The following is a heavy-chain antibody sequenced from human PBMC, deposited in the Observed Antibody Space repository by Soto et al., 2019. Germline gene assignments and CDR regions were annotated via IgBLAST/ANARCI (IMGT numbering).Heavy chain of an antibody. D-gene: IGHD3-16*02. Sequence: GGSLRLSCAASGFTFSSYAMSWVRQAPGKGLEWVSAISGSGGSTYYADSVKGRFTISRDNSKNTLYLQMNSLRAEDTAVYYCATCIMITFGGVIWEDFDYWGQGTLVTVSS. CDR3: ATCIMITFGGVIWEDFDY. CDR2: ISGSGGST. J-gene: IGHJ4*02. CDR1: GFTFSSYA. V-gene: IGHV3-23*01.